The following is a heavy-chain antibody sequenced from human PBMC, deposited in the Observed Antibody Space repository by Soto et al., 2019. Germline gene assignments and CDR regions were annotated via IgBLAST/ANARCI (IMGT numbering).Heavy chain of an antibody. Sequence: SETLSLTCTVSNASLSSFYWSWVRQPAGKGLEWIGRIHTRGIINYHPSLTGRVIMSVDTSKNQFFLSLSSVTAADTGVYYCGRGYHAGSGYYDVAWGKGIKVTVCS. CDR3: GRGYHAGSGYYDVA. D-gene: IGHD3-22*01. V-gene: IGHV4-4*07. CDR2: IHTRGII. CDR1: NASLSSFY. J-gene: IGHJ5*02.